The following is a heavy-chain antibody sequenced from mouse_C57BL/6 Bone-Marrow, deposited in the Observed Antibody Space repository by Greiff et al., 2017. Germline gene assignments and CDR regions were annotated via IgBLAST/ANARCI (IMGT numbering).Heavy chain of an antibody. CDR1: GFTFSSYG. J-gene: IGHJ3*01. D-gene: IGHD3-1*01. CDR3: ARGGRRAAWFAY. CDR2: ISSGGSYT. Sequence: EVQLVESGGDLVKPGGSLKLSCAASGFTFSSYGMSWVRQTPDKRLEWVATISSGGSYTYYPDSVKGRFTISRDNAKNTLYLQMSSLKSEDTAMYYCARGGRRAAWFAYWGQGTLVTVSA. V-gene: IGHV5-6*01.